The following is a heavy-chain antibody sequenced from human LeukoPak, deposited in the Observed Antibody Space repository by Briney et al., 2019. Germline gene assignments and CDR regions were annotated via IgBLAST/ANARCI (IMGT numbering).Heavy chain of an antibody. J-gene: IGHJ4*02. CDR3: ARDMGDYDFYFNY. D-gene: IGHD3-3*01. V-gene: IGHV1-69*13. Sequence: GASVKVSCKASGGTFSNYAIGWVRQAPGQGLEWMGGIIPIFGAANYAQKFQGRVTITADESTSTAYMELSSLRSEDTARYYCARDMGDYDFYFNYWGQGTLVTVSS. CDR2: IIPIFGAA. CDR1: GGTFSNYA.